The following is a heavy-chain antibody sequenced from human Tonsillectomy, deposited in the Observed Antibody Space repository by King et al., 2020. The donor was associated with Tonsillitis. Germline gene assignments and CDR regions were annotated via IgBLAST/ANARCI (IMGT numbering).Heavy chain of an antibody. CDR3: ASEYCSSTSCYYYYMDV. CDR1: GYTFTSYG. CDR2: ISAYTGNT. V-gene: IGHV1-18*01. D-gene: IGHD2-2*01. J-gene: IGHJ6*03. Sequence: QVQLVESGAEVKKPGASVKISCKASGYTFTSYGISWVRQAPGQGLEWMGWISAYTGNTNYAQKLQGRVTMTTDTSTNTAYMELRSLRSDDTAVYYCASEYCSSTSCYYYYMDVWGKGTPVTVSS.